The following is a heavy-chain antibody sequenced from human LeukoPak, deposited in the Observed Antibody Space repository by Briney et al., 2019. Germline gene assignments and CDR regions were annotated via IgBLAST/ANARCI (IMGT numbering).Heavy chain of an antibody. D-gene: IGHD3-16*01. J-gene: IGHJ4*02. CDR1: RGTFSSYA. Sequence: SVKVSCKASRGTFSSYAISWVRQAPGQGLEWMGGIIPIFGTANYAQKFQGRVTITADESTSTAYMELSSLRSEDTAVYYCARKELGGDLYYFDYWGQGTLVTVSS. CDR3: ARKELGGDLYYFDY. V-gene: IGHV1-69*01. CDR2: IIPIFGTA.